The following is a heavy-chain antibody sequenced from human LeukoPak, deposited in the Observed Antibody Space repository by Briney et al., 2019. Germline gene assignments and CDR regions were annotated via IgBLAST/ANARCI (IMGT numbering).Heavy chain of an antibody. J-gene: IGHJ4*02. CDR3: ARETDSTLFDY. Sequence: GRSLRLSCAASGFTFSDYYMSWIRQAPGKGLEWVSYISSSGSTIYYADSVKGRFTISRDNAKNSLYLQMNSLRAEDTAVYYCARETDSTLFDYWGQGTLVTVSS. CDR1: GFTFSDYY. D-gene: IGHD2-2*01. V-gene: IGHV3-11*04. CDR2: ISSSGSTI.